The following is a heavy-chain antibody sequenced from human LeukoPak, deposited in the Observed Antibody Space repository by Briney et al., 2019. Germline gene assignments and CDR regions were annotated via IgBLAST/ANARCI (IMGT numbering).Heavy chain of an antibody. J-gene: IGHJ5*02. D-gene: IGHD6-6*01. CDR2: IIPIFDTA. CDR3: ARGPGIAARPDWFDP. Sequence: ASVKVSCKASGGTFSSYAISWVRQAPGQGLEWMGGIIPIFDTANYAQKFQGRVTITADESTSTAYMELSSLRSEDTAVYYCARGPGIAARPDWFDPWGQGTLVTVSS. V-gene: IGHV1-69*13. CDR1: GGTFSSYA.